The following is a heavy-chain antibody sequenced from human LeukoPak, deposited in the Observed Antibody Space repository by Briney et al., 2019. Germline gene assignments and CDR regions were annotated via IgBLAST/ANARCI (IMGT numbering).Heavy chain of an antibody. CDR1: GFTFSSYS. Sequence: PGGSLRLSCAASGFTFSSYSMNWVRQAPGKGLEWVSSISSSSSYIYYADSVKGRFTISRDNAKNSLYLQMNSLRAEDTAVYYCARDSLAVAGSFDYWGQGTLVTVSS. D-gene: IGHD6-19*01. CDR3: ARDSLAVAGSFDY. CDR2: ISSSSSYI. V-gene: IGHV3-21*01. J-gene: IGHJ4*02.